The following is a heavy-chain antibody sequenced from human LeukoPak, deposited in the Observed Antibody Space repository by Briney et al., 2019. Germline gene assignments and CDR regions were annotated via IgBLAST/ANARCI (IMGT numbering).Heavy chain of an antibody. Sequence: GGSLRLSCAASGFTFSSSAMSWVRQAPGKGLEWVSAISNNGGYTYYADSVRGRFTISRDNSKNTLYLQMNSLRAEDTAVYYCARDSVGATNYFDYWGQGTLVTVSS. CDR2: ISNNGGYT. J-gene: IGHJ4*02. D-gene: IGHD1-26*01. V-gene: IGHV3-23*01. CDR3: ARDSVGATNYFDY. CDR1: GFTFSSSA.